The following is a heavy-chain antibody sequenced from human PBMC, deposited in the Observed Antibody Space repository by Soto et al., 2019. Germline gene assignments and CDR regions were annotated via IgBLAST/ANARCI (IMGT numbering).Heavy chain of an antibody. D-gene: IGHD2-15*01. J-gene: IGHJ4*02. CDR1: GYSLDGYW. V-gene: IGHV5-10-1*01. CDR2: IDPSDSQT. Sequence: GEYLKIPRKGSGYSLDGYWITWVRQKPGKGLEWMGRIDPSDSQTYYSTSFRGHHPISVTKSITTVFLQWGSLGASDTARYYCARQLYDSETGPNFQYSVDSWGQGTPVTVSS. CDR3: ARQLYDSETGPNFQYSVDS.